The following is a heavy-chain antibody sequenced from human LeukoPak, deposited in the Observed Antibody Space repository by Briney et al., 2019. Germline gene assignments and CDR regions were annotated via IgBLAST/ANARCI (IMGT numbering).Heavy chain of an antibody. V-gene: IGHV4-59*08. Sequence: SETLSLTCTVSGGSISSYYLNWVRQPPGRGLEWIGYIYYSGSTKYNPSLKSRVTISVDTSKNQFSLQLSSVTAADTAVYYCTRRGYASSWSFDYWGQGTLDTVSS. CDR2: IYYSGST. J-gene: IGHJ4*02. D-gene: IGHD6-13*01. CDR3: TRRGYASSWSFDY. CDR1: GGSISSYY.